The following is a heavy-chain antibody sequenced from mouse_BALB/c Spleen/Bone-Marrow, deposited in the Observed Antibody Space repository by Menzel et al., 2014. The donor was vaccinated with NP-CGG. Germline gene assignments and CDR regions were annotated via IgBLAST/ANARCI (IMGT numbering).Heavy chain of an antibody. CDR1: GFSFSNYG. J-gene: IGHJ3*01. Sequence: EVQGVESGGGLVKPGGSLKLSCAASGFSFSNYGMSWVRQTPEKRLEWVATISGDGRYTFYSDSVKGRFTISRDNAKNNLYLQLSSLRSEDTALYYCARHAYYDQTEVSFVYWGQGTLVTVSA. CDR3: ARHAYYDQTEVSFVY. CDR2: ISGDGRYT. V-gene: IGHV5-9-2*01. D-gene: IGHD2-4*01.